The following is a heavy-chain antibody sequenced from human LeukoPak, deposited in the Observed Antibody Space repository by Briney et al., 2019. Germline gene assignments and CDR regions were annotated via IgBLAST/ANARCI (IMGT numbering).Heavy chain of an antibody. V-gene: IGHV3-7*01. Sequence: GGSLRLSCAASGFTFGSYWMTWVRQAPGKGLEWVADIDQGGSEQYYVDSVKGRFTISRDNAKNSLYLQINSLRAEDTAVYYCAKGTVVPAAIQRGFDYWGQGTLVTVSS. D-gene: IGHD2-2*02. CDR1: GFTFGSYW. CDR3: AKGTVVPAAIQRGFDY. J-gene: IGHJ4*02. CDR2: IDQGGSEQ.